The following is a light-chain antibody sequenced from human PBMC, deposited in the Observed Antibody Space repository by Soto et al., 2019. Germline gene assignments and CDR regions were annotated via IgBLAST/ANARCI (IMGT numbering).Light chain of an antibody. CDR3: MQALQPRP. Sequence: DIVMTQSPLSLPVTPGEPASISCRSSQSLLHSNGYNYLDWYLQKPGQSPQLLIYLGSNRASGVPDRFSGSGSGTDFTLRISLVEAGDVGVYYCMQALQPRPFGHGPKVQIK. CDR2: LGS. CDR1: QSLLHSNGYNY. V-gene: IGKV2-28*01. J-gene: IGKJ1*01.